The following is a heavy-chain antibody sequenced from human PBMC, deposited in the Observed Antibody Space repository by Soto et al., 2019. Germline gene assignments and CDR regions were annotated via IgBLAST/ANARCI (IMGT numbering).Heavy chain of an antibody. J-gene: IGHJ1*01. Sequence: SETLSLPCTLSGSPTSSHYWTWMRQPPGKGLEWIGYIYNSGNTNYNPSLNSRVTISEDTSKSQFPLKVNYITAAGTAVYYCARYRREAVAGYTLDNWGQGILVTV. D-gene: IGHD2-15*01. CDR2: IYNSGNT. V-gene: IGHV4-59*11. CDR1: GSPTSSHY. CDR3: ARYRREAVAGYTLDN.